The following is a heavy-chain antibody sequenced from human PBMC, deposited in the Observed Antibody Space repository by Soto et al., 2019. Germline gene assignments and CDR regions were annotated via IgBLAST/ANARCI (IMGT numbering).Heavy chain of an antibody. Sequence: GASVKVSCKASGYTFTSYAMHWVRQAPGQRLEWMGWINAGNGSTKYSQKFQGRVTITRDTSASTAYMELSSLRSEDTAVYYCARDHKGIAVAPGASGFDPWGQGTLVTVSS. D-gene: IGHD6-19*01. J-gene: IGHJ5*02. V-gene: IGHV1-3*01. CDR2: INAGNGST. CDR3: ARDHKGIAVAPGASGFDP. CDR1: GYTFTSYA.